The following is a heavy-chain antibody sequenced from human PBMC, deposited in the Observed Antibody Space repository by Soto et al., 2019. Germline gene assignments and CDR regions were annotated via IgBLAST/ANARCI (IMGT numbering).Heavy chain of an antibody. V-gene: IGHV3-30*18. CDR2: ISYDGSNK. D-gene: IGHD4-17*01. J-gene: IGHJ4*02. CDR1: GFTFSSYV. Sequence: QVQLVESGGGVVQPGRSLRLSCAASGFTFSSYVMHWVRQAPGKGLEWVAVISYDGSNKYYADSVKGRFTISRDNSKNTLYLQMNSLRAEDTAVYYCAKGRGDYRGSYFDYWGQGTLVTVSS. CDR3: AKGRGDYRGSYFDY.